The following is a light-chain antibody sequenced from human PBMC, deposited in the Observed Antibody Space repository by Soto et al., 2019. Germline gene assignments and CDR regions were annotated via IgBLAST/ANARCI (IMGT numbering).Light chain of an antibody. CDR1: QSISSW. J-gene: IGKJ4*01. Sequence: DIQMTQSPPTLSASVGDRVIITCRASQSISSWLAWYQQKPGKAPKLIIYRASTLESGVPSRFSGSGSGTEFTLTISSLQPDDFATYYCQQYNSYPLTFGGGPKVEIK. CDR2: RAS. CDR3: QQYNSYPLT. V-gene: IGKV1-5*03.